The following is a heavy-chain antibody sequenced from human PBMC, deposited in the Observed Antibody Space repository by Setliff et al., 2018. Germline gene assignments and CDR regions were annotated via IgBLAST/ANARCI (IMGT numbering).Heavy chain of an antibody. CDR2: IYTSGST. Sequence: SETLSLTCTVSGGSINNGSYYWSWIRQPAGKGLEWIGHIYTSGSTNYNPSLKSRVTISVDTSKNQFSLKLSAVTAADTAVYYCASAAAGYCSGRSCYAKLYFDYWGQGTLVTVSS. CDR3: ASAAAGYCSGRSCYAKLYFDY. J-gene: IGHJ4*02. D-gene: IGHD2-15*01. CDR1: GGSINNGSYY. V-gene: IGHV4-61*09.